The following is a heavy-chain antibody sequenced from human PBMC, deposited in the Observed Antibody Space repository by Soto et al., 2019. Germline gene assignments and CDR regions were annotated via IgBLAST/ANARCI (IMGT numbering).Heavy chain of an antibody. V-gene: IGHV3-11*01. Sequence: PGGSLRLSCAASGFTFSDYYMSWIRQAPGKGLEWVSYISSSGSTIYYADSVKGRFTISRDNAKNSLYLQMNSLRAEDTAVYYCARDRGYCSSTSCYTQIYYYYGMDGWGEGNTVIVSA. D-gene: IGHD2-2*02. CDR3: ARDRGYCSSTSCYTQIYYYYGMDG. CDR2: ISSSGSTI. CDR1: GFTFSDYY. J-gene: IGHJ6*04.